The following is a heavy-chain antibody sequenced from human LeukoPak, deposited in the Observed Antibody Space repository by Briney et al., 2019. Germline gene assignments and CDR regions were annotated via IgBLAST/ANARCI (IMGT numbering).Heavy chain of an antibody. J-gene: IGHJ4*02. CDR2: TYYRSKWYN. D-gene: IGHD6-13*01. Sequence: SQTLSLTCAISGDSVSSKTAGWNWIRQSPSRGLEWLGRTYYRSKWYNDDAVSVKGRITINPDTAKNQFSLQLNSVTPEDTAVYYCARDLSFYGYSSSWYVDYWGQGTLVTVSS. V-gene: IGHV6-1*01. CDR3: ARDLSFYGYSSSWYVDY. CDR1: GDSVSSKTAG.